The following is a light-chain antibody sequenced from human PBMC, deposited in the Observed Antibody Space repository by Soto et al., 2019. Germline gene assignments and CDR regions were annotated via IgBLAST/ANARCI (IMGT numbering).Light chain of an antibody. J-gene: IGKJ4*01. Sequence: EIVLTQSPATLSLSPGERATLSCRASQSVSSYLSWYQQKPGQAPRLLIYDASNRATGIPARFRGSGSGTGFTLTISSLEPEDFAVYYCEQRSNWPPTFGGGTKVEIK. CDR2: DAS. V-gene: IGKV3-11*01. CDR3: EQRSNWPPT. CDR1: QSVSSY.